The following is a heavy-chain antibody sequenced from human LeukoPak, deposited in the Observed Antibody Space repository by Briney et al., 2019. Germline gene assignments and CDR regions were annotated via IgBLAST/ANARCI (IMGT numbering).Heavy chain of an antibody. CDR1: RFIFSSCA. V-gene: IGHV3-7*05. D-gene: IGHD1-26*01. J-gene: IGHJ4*02. Sequence: GGSLRLSCAASRFIFSSCAMSWVRQAPGKGLEWVANIKQDGSAKHYVDSVKGRFTISRDNAKNSLYLQMNSLRAEDTAVYYCARALVGATDWGQGTLVTVSS. CDR2: IKQDGSAK. CDR3: ARALVGATD.